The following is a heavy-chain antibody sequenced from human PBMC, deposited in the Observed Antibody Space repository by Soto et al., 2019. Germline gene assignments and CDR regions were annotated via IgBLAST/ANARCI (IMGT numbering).Heavy chain of an antibody. CDR1: GFTFSSYS. Sequence: GGSLRLSCAASGFTFSSYSMNLVRQAPGKGLEWVSYISSSSSTIYYADSVKGRFTISRDNAKNSLYLQMNSLRAEDTAVYYCARDLRGAAADYWGQGTLVTVSS. D-gene: IGHD6-13*01. V-gene: IGHV3-48*01. CDR2: ISSSSSTI. CDR3: ARDLRGAAADY. J-gene: IGHJ4*02.